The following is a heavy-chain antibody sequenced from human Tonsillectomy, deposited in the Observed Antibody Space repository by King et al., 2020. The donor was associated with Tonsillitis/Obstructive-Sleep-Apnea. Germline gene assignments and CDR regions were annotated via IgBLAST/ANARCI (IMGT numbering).Heavy chain of an antibody. CDR2: IDPSDSYT. CDR3: ARHVGASNYNDNGMDV. Sequence: DVQLVESGAEVKKPGESLRVSCKGSGYNSTNYWISWVRQMPGKGLEWMGRIDPSDSYTNYSPSFQGHVTISADKSISSAYLQWSSLKASDSAVYYCARHVGASNYNDNGMDVWGQGTTVPFSS. V-gene: IGHV5-10-1*03. J-gene: IGHJ6*02. D-gene: IGHD1-26*01. CDR1: GYNSTNYW.